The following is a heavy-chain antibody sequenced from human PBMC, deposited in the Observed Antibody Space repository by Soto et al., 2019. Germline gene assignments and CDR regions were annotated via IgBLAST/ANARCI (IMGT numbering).Heavy chain of an antibody. V-gene: IGHV1-3*01. CDR1: GYTFTNYA. Sequence: QVQLVQSGAEVKKPGASVKVSCKASGYTFTNYAMHWVRQAPGQRLEWMGWINAGNGNTKYSQKFQGRVTITRDTSASTAYMDLSSLRSEDTAVYYCARAPGGPDRPGDYWGQGTLVTVSS. CDR2: INAGNGNT. D-gene: IGHD2-15*01. J-gene: IGHJ4*02. CDR3: ARAPGGPDRPGDY.